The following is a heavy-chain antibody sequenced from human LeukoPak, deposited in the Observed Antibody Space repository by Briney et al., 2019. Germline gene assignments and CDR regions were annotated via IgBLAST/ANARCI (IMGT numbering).Heavy chain of an antibody. CDR2: INSDGSST. CDR1: GFTFSSYW. Sequence: GGSLRLSCAASGFTFSSYWMHWVRQAPGKGLVWVSRINSDGSSTSYADSVKGRFTISRGNAKNTLYLQMNSLRAEDTAVYYCARAFCSSTSCYSGDRYFDYWGQGTLVTVSS. D-gene: IGHD2-2*02. V-gene: IGHV3-74*01. J-gene: IGHJ4*02. CDR3: ARAFCSSTSCYSGDRYFDY.